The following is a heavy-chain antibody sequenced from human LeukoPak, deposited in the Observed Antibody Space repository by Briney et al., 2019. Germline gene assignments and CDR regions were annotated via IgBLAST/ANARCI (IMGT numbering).Heavy chain of an antibody. V-gene: IGHV3-43*02. J-gene: IGHJ4*02. CDR1: GFTFDDYA. Sequence: GGSLRLSCAASGFTFDDYAMHWVRQAPGKGLEWVSLITGDGASTYYVDSVKGRFTISRDNSKNSLYLQMNSLRSEDTALYYCARTGNFDYWGQGTLVTVSS. CDR2: ITGDGAST. CDR3: ARTGNFDY. D-gene: IGHD1-14*01.